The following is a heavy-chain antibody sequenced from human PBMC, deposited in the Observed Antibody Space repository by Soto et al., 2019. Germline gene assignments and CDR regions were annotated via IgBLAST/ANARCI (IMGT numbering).Heavy chain of an antibody. D-gene: IGHD3-10*01. CDR2: ISSSSSST. J-gene: IGHJ6*02. V-gene: IGHV3-21*04. CDR1: GFTFSSYS. Sequence: PGGSLRLSCAASGFTFSSYSMNWVRQAPGKGLEWVSSISSSSSSTYYADSVKGRFTISRDNSKNTLYLQMNSLRAEDTAVYYCANIVSMYYYYGMDVWGQGTTVTVSS. CDR3: ANIVSMYYYYGMDV.